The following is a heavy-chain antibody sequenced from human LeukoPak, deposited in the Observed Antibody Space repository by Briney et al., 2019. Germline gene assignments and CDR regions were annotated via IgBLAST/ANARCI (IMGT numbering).Heavy chain of an antibody. CDR1: GFTIRNYW. Sequence: PGGSLRLSCVASGFTIRNYWMHWVRQAPGKGVGWVSRISTDGSITTNADSVKGRFTFSRDNAKNTLYLQMNTLRAEDTAVYYCARDRGYSDSSGSLDYWGQGTLVTVSS. V-gene: IGHV3-74*01. J-gene: IGHJ4*02. CDR2: ISTDGSIT. D-gene: IGHD3-22*01. CDR3: ARDRGYSDSSGSLDY.